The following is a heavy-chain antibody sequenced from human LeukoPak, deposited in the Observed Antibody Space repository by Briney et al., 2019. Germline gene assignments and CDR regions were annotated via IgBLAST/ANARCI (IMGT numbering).Heavy chain of an antibody. D-gene: IGHD6-13*01. Sequence: ASVKVSCKASGYTFSDYYIHWVRQAPGQGPEWMGYINPNSGGTNYAQKFQGRVTMTRDTSISTAYMELSRLRSDDTAVYYCARANARSSSWYAGYWGQGTLVTVSS. CDR1: GYTFSDYY. V-gene: IGHV1-2*02. J-gene: IGHJ4*02. CDR3: ARANARSSSWYAGY. CDR2: INPNSGGT.